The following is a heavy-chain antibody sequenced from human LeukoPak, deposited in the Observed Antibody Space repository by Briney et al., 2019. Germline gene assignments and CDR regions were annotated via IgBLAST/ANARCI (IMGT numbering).Heavy chain of an antibody. J-gene: IGHJ4*02. D-gene: IGHD3-22*01. CDR2: IKSKTDGGTT. V-gene: IGHV3-15*01. CDR3: TREGYDSSGYQPRAFDYFDY. Sequence: GGSLRLSCAASGFTFSNAWMSWVRQAPGKGLEWVGRIKSKTDGGTTDYAAPVKGRFTISRDDSKSIAYLQMNSLKTEDTAVYYCTREGYDSSGYQPRAFDYFDYWGQGTLVTVSS. CDR1: GFTFSNAW.